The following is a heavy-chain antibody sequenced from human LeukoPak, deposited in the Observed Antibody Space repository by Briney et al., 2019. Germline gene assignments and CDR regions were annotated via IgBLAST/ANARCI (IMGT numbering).Heavy chain of an antibody. CDR2: INGGGGSK. CDR1: GFTFSDYA. CDR3: AKVLLTTVVSP. J-gene: IGHJ5*02. D-gene: IGHD4-23*01. Sequence: GGSLRLSCAASGFTFSDYAMTWVRQAPGKGPEWVSTINGGGGSKYFADSVKGRFTISRDNSKNTLYLQMNSLRAEGTAVYYCAKVLLTTVVSPWGQGTLVIVSS. V-gene: IGHV3-23*01.